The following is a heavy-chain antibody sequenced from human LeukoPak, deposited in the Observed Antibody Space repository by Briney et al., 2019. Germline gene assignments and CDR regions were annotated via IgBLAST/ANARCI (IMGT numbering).Heavy chain of an antibody. CDR1: GFTFSSYA. V-gene: IGHV3-30-3*01. CDR3: ARGPFYGDFHFDY. D-gene: IGHD4-17*01. CDR2: ISYDGSNK. Sequence: GGSLRLSCAASGFTFSSYAMHRVRQAPGKGLEWVAVISYDGSNKYYADSVKGRFTISRDNSKNTLYLQMNSLRAEDTAVYYCARGPFYGDFHFDYWGQGTLVTVSS. J-gene: IGHJ4*02.